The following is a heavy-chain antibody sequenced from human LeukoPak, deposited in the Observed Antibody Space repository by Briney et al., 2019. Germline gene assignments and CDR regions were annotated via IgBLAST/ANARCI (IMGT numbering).Heavy chain of an antibody. CDR3: ASVSGYCSSTSCPGYFDC. D-gene: IGHD2-2*03. CDR2: IDPVFGTV. J-gene: IGHJ4*02. V-gene: IGHV1-69*06. Sequence: ASVKVSCKASGGTFSSYAISWVRQAPGQGLEWVGGIDPVFGTVNFAQKFQGRVTITADRSTTTVYMELSSLRSEDTAVYYCASVSGYCSSTSCPGYFDCWGQGTLVTVSS. CDR1: GGTFSSYA.